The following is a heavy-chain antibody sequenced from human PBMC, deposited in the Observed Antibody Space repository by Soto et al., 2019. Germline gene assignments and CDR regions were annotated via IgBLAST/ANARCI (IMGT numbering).Heavy chain of an antibody. CDR3: ARDRVQYCSSSTCLNYFDF. CDR1: GFTFSRYG. J-gene: IGHJ4*02. D-gene: IGHD2-2*01. CDR2: IWYDGNVK. Sequence: GGSLRLSCAASGFTFSRYGMHWVRQAPDKGLEWVAVIWYDGNVKYYADSVKGRFTISKDTSKNTLFLQMNSLRADDTAVYYCARDRVQYCSSSTCLNYFDFWGQGTLVTVSS. V-gene: IGHV3-33*01.